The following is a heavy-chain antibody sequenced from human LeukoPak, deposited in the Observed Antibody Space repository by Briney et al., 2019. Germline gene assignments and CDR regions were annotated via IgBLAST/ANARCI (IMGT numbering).Heavy chain of an antibody. J-gene: IGHJ4*02. D-gene: IGHD6-13*01. Sequence: TGGSLRLSCAASGFTFSSYSMNWVRQAPGKGLEWVSYISSSSSTIYYADSVKGRFTISRDNAKNSLYLQMNSLRAEDTAVYYCARDPSTPQQLGNFDYWGQGTLVTVSP. CDR2: ISSSSSTI. CDR3: ARDPSTPQQLGNFDY. CDR1: GFTFSSYS. V-gene: IGHV3-48*04.